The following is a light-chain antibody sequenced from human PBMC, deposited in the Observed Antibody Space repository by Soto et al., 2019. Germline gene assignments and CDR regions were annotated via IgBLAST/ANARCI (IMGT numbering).Light chain of an antibody. V-gene: IGKV1D-12*01. Sequence: DLQMTQSPSSVSASVGDRVIITCRASQDITTYLAWYQQKPGKAPNLLIYAASRLQRGVPSRFSASGSGTEFTLSINSLQPEDCATYYCQQADSFPLTFGGGTKVEIK. CDR3: QQADSFPLT. CDR1: QDITTY. CDR2: AAS. J-gene: IGKJ4*01.